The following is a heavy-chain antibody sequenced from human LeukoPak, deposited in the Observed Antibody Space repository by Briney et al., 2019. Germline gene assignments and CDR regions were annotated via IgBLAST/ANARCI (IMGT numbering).Heavy chain of an antibody. Sequence: PGGSLRLSCAASGFTFTTYAMSWVRQAPGKGLEWVSAISASGGGTYYADSVKGRFTISRDNAKNSLYLQMNSLRAEDTAVYYCARDQSIYDSSGTPHWGQGTLVTVSS. J-gene: IGHJ4*02. CDR1: GFTFTTYA. CDR2: ISASGGGT. CDR3: ARDQSIYDSSGTPH. D-gene: IGHD3-22*01. V-gene: IGHV3-23*01.